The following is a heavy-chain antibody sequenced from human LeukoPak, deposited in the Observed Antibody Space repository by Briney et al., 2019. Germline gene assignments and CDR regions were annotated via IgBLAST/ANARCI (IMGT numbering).Heavy chain of an antibody. V-gene: IGHV1-46*02. D-gene: IGHD3-10*01. CDR3: ARDSGNYHYDMDV. CDR1: GYSVNSHH. CDR2: NFFHDGST. Sequence: GASVMVSCTTSGYSVNSHHVHWVRQAPGQGLEWMGINFFHDGSTSNTQKFQGRVTMTRDTSTSTVYMELSSLRSEDTAVYYCARDSGNYHYDMDVWGQGTTVIVSS. J-gene: IGHJ6*02.